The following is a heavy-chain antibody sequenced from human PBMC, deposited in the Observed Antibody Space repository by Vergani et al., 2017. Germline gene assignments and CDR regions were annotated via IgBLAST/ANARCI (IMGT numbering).Heavy chain of an antibody. CDR3: ARHSTVEWLVKLGWIDP. CDR2: VNHSGGT. D-gene: IGHD6-19*01. CDR1: GGSFSNYY. Sequence: QVQLHQWGAGLLKPSETLSLTCAVYGGSFSNYYCTWIRQSPGKGLEWIGEVNHSGGTNYNPSLKSRLTISVDTSKTQFSLKLSSVTAADTAVYFCARHSTVEWLVKLGWIDPWGQGILVTVSS. V-gene: IGHV4-34*01. J-gene: IGHJ5*02.